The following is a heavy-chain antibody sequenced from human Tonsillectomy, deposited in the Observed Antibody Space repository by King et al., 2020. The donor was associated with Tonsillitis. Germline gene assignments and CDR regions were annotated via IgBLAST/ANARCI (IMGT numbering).Heavy chain of an antibody. CDR1: GFTFSDYY. CDR3: ARLEASYYDSSGQRKNYYHGMDV. V-gene: IGHV3-11*01. J-gene: IGHJ6*02. D-gene: IGHD3-22*01. Sequence: QLVQSGGGLVEPGGSLRLSCAASGFTFSDYYMTLILQAPGKGLEWVSYISSSGSTIYYADSVKGRFTISRDNAKNSLYLQMNSLRVEDTAVYYCARLEASYYDSSGQRKNYYHGMDVWGQGTTVTVSS. CDR2: ISSSGSTI.